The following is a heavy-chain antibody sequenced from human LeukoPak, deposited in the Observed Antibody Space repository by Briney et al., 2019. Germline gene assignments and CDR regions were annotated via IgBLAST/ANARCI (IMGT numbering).Heavy chain of an antibody. CDR2: IIHIFGTA. CDR1: GGTFSSYA. CDR3: AREREKPCSGGSCYDLYYYGMDV. D-gene: IGHD2-15*01. Sequence: SVKVSCKASGGTFSSYAISWVRQAPGQGLEWMGGIIHIFGTANYAQKFQGRVTITADESTSTAYMELSSLRSEDTAVYYCAREREKPCSGGSCYDLYYYGMDVWGQGTTVTVSS. J-gene: IGHJ6*02. V-gene: IGHV1-69*13.